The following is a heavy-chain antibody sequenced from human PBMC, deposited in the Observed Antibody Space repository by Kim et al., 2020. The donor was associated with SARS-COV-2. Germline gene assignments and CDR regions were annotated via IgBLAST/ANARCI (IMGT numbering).Heavy chain of an antibody. J-gene: IGHJ4*02. D-gene: IGHD5-12*01. Sequence: SPKFQGRVTITRDTSASTAYMELSSLRSEDTAVYYCARGRWWLRNGGLDYWGQGTLVTVSS. V-gene: IGHV1-3*01. CDR3: ARGRWWLRNGGLDY.